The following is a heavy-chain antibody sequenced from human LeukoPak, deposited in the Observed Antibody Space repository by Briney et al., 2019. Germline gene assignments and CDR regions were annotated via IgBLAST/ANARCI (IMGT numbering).Heavy chain of an antibody. J-gene: IGHJ5*02. CDR2: INHSGST. D-gene: IGHD1-1*01. V-gene: IGHV4-34*01. Sequence: SETLSLTCAVYGGSFSGYYWSWIRQPPGKGLEWIGEINHSGSTYYNPSLKSRVSISVHTSKNQFSLKLRSVTVADTAVYYCARPVPSRLGWFDPWGQGTLVTVSS. CDR3: ARPVPSRLGWFDP. CDR1: GGSFSGYY.